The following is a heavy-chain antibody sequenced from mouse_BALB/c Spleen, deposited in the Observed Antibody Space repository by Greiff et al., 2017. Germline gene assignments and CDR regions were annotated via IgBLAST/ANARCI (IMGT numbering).Heavy chain of an antibody. V-gene: IGHV7-3*02. CDR3: ARERYDGSWFAY. Sequence: EVQLVESRGGLVQPGGSLRLSCATSGFTFTDYYMSWVRQPPGKALEWLGFIRNKANGYTTEYSASVKGRFTISRDNSQSILYLQMNTLRAEDSATYYCARERYDGSWFAYWGQGTLVTVSA. CDR2: IRNKANGYTT. CDR1: GFTFTDYY. J-gene: IGHJ3*01. D-gene: IGHD2-14*01.